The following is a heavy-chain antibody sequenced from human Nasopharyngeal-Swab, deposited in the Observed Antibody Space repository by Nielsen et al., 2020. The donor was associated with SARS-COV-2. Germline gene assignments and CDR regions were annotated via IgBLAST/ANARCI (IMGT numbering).Heavy chain of an antibody. CDR3: ARAKFLGYYGSGSYFLHYFDY. D-gene: IGHD3-10*01. J-gene: IGHJ4*02. V-gene: IGHV4-34*01. CDR2: INHSGST. CDR1: GGSFSGYY. Sequence: SETLSLTCAVYGGSFSGYYWSWIRQPPGKGLEWIGEINHSGSTNYNPSLKNRVTISVDTSKNQFSLKLSSVTAADTAVYYCARAKFLGYYGSGSYFLHYFDYWGQGTLVTVSS.